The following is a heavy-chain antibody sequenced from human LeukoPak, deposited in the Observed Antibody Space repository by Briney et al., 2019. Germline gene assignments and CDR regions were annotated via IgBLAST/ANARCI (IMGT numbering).Heavy chain of an antibody. J-gene: IGHJ4*02. CDR3: AKDWEQWLVQGFDY. D-gene: IGHD6-19*01. V-gene: IGHV3-23*01. Sequence: PGGSLRLSCAASGFTFGSYAMSWVRQAPGKGLEWVSAISGSGGSTYYADSVKGRFTISRDNSKNTLYLQMNSLRAEDTAVYYCAKDWEQWLVQGFDYWGQGTLVTVSS. CDR1: GFTFGSYA. CDR2: ISGSGGST.